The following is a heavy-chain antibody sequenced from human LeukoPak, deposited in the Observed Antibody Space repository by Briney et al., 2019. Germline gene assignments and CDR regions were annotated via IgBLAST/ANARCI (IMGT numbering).Heavy chain of an antibody. CDR1: GFTFSDSA. CDR3: TREYSSGWPFDY. CDR2: IRSKADSYAT. D-gene: IGHD6-19*01. Sequence: GGPLRLSCAASGFTFSDSAIHWVRQASGNGLEWVGRIRSKADSYATTYGASVKGRFTISRDDSQNTAYLHMNSLKTEDTAVYYCTREYSSGWPFDYWGQGTLVTVSS. V-gene: IGHV3-73*01. J-gene: IGHJ4*02.